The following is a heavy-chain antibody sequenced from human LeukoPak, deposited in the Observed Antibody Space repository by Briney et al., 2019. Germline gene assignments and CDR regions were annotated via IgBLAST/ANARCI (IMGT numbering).Heavy chain of an antibody. CDR2: IYYSGST. CDR3: QRDDVLNWFDP. D-gene: IGHD2-15*01. V-gene: IGHV4-59*01. Sequence: SETLSLTCTVSGGSISSYYWSWMRQPPGKGLEWIGYIYYSGSTNYNPSLKSRVTISVDTSKNQFSLKLSSVTAADTAVYYYQRDDVLNWFDPWDQGTLVTVSS. CDR1: GGSISSYY. J-gene: IGHJ5*02.